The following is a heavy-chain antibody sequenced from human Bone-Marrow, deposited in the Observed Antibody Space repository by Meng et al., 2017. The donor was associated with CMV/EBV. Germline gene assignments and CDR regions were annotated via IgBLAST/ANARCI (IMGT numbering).Heavy chain of an antibody. V-gene: IGHV1-69*05. CDR2: IIPIFGTA. Sequence: SVKVSCKASGGTFSSYAISWVRQAPGQGLEWMGGIIPIFGTANYAQKFQGRVTITTDESTSTAYMELSSLRSEDTAVYYCARDWVYYKDSSGYYLPDYWGKGTLVTVSS. CDR3: ARDWVYYKDSSGYYLPDY. D-gene: IGHD3-22*01. J-gene: IGHJ4*02. CDR1: GGTFSSYA.